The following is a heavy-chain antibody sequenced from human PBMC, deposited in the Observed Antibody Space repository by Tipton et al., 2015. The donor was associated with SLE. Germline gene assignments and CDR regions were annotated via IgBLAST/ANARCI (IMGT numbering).Heavy chain of an antibody. Sequence: TLSLTCTVSGGSISSYYWSWIRQPPGKGLEWIGSMFHSGTTYVNPSLKSRVTISVDKSKSQFSLKVRSVTAADTAVYYCARGFYVADFSSGFFVNWFDPWGQGTLVTVSS. CDR2: MFHSGTT. V-gene: IGHV4-39*07. D-gene: IGHD3-3*01. CDR3: ARGFYVADFSSGFFVNWFDP. CDR1: GGSISSYY. J-gene: IGHJ5*02.